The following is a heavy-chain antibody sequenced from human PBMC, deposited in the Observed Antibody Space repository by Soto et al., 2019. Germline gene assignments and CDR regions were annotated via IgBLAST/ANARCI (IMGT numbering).Heavy chain of an antibody. Sequence: QVQLQESGPGLVKPSQTLSLTCTVSGGSISSGGYYWSWIRQHPGKGLEWIGYMYYSGSTYYNPSRKSRITTSVDTSKKKFSLKLSSVTAADTAVYYCARGVTMVRGVGLFYFDYWGQGTLVTVSS. D-gene: IGHD3-10*01. J-gene: IGHJ4*02. CDR3: ARGVTMVRGVGLFYFDY. CDR1: GGSISSGGYY. CDR2: MYYSGST. V-gene: IGHV4-31*03.